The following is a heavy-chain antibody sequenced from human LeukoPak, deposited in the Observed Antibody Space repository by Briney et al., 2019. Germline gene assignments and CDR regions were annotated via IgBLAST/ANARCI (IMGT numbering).Heavy chain of an antibody. CDR2: IYTSGST. V-gene: IGHV4-4*07. CDR3: ARDEDYDFWSGYSANAFDI. J-gene: IGHJ3*02. Sequence: SETLSLTCTVSGGSISSYYWSWIRQPAGKGLEWIGRIYTSGSTNYNPSLKSRVTMSVDTSKNQFSLKLSSVTAADTAVYYCARDEDYDFWSGYSANAFDIWGQGTMVTVSS. CDR1: GGSISSYY. D-gene: IGHD3-3*01.